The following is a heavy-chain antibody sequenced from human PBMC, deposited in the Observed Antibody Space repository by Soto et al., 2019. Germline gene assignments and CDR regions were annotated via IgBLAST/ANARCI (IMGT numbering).Heavy chain of an antibody. Sequence: SVKVSCKASGGTFSSYAISWVRQAPGQGLEWMGGIIPIFGTANYAQKFQGRVTITADESTSTAYMELSSLRSEDTAVYYCARGPPPRGYSGYDSFDYWGQGTLVTVSS. CDR2: IIPIFGTA. CDR1: GGTFSSYA. CDR3: ARGPPPRGYSGYDSFDY. J-gene: IGHJ4*02. D-gene: IGHD5-12*01. V-gene: IGHV1-69*13.